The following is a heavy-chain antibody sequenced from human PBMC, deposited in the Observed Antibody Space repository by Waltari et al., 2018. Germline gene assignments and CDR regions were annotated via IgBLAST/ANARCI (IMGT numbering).Heavy chain of an antibody. CDR1: C. D-gene: IGHD2-15*01. CDR3: ASDRGRGLYLDS. V-gene: IGHV4-4*02. Sequence: CWRWVSEPPGKGLGWIGQIHHSGGANYNPSLESRVTMSRDTSKNEISLKVPSATAADTAVYYCASDRGRGLYLDSWGQGTLVTVSP. J-gene: IGHJ4*02. CDR2: IHHSGGA.